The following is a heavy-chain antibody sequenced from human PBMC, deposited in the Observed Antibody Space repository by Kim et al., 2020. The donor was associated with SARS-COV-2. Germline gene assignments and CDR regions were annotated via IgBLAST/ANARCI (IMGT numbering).Heavy chain of an antibody. J-gene: IGHJ6*01. V-gene: IGHV3-30*02. Sequence: KARFTISRDNPENTLYLQMNSLRPEDTAVYYCAKAVVRGVNSYYYGMDVWGQGTTVAVSS. CDR3: AKAVVRGVNSYYYGMDV. D-gene: IGHD3-10*01.